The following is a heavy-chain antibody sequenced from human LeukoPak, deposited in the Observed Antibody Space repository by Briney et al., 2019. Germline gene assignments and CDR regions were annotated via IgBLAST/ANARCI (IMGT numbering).Heavy chain of an antibody. J-gene: IGHJ5*02. Sequence: AGGSLRLSCAASGFTFSDYYMSWIRQAPGKGLEWVSYISSSGSVIYYADSVKGRFTISRDNAKNSLYLHMSSLRAEDTAVYYCARDLGYSSSWTRWFDPWGQGTLVTVSS. V-gene: IGHV3-11*04. CDR3: ARDLGYSSSWTRWFDP. CDR1: GFTFSDYY. CDR2: ISSSGSVI. D-gene: IGHD6-13*01.